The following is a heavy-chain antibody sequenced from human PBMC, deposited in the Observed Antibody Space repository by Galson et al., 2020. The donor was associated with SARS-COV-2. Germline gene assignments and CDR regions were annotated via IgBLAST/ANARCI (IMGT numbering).Heavy chain of an antibody. V-gene: IGHV4-30-4*01. CDR1: GGSISSGDYY. CDR3: ARRSGSYLPNVTPDFDY. CDR2: IYYSGST. D-gene: IGHD2-2*01. Sequence: SETLSLTCTVSGGSISSGDYYWSWIRQPPGKGLEWIGYIYYSGSTYYNPSLKSRVTISVDTSKNQFSLKLSSVTAADTAVYYCARRSGSYLPNVTPDFDYWGQGTLVTVSS. J-gene: IGHJ4*02.